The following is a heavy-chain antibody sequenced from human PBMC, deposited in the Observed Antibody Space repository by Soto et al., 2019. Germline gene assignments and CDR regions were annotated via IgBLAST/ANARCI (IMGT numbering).Heavy chain of an antibody. J-gene: IGHJ4*02. Sequence: PGGPLRLSCEASGFTFSSYTMNWVRRAPGKGLEWVATIGGSGDGTYYGDSMKGRFTISRDNSKNTVYLQMNSLRAEDPAIYYCARAREASLLCVPSSYWGQGTMVTVYS. CDR3: ARAREASLLCVPSSY. V-gene: IGHV3-23*01. D-gene: IGHD6-6*01. CDR1: GFTFSSYT. CDR2: IGGSGDGT.